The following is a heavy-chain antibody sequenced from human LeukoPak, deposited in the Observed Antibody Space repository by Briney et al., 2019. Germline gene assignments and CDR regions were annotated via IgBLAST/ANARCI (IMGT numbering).Heavy chain of an antibody. CDR1: GGSISSSSYY. V-gene: IGHV4-39*07. Sequence: PSETLSLTCTVSGGSISSSSYYWGWIRQPPGKGLEWIGSIYYSGSTYYNPSLKSRVTISVDTSKNQFSLKLSSVTAADTAVYYCARDIRGRDEDYYYYYMDVWSKGTTVTISS. CDR2: IYYSGST. J-gene: IGHJ6*03. CDR3: ARDIRGRDEDYYYYYMDV. D-gene: IGHD3-10*01.